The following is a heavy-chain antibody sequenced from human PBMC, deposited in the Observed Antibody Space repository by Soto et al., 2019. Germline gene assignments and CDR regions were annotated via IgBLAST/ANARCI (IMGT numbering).Heavy chain of an antibody. CDR1: GGSISSGGYY. Sequence: SETLSLTCTVSGGSISSGGYYWSWIRQHPGKGLEWIGYIYYSGSTYYNPSLKSRVTISVDTSKNQFSLKLSSVTAADTAVYYCARIGNVLHDFWSGKKYWFDPWGQGTLVTVSS. CDR2: IYYSGST. D-gene: IGHD3-3*01. V-gene: IGHV4-31*03. J-gene: IGHJ5*02. CDR3: ARIGNVLHDFWSGKKYWFDP.